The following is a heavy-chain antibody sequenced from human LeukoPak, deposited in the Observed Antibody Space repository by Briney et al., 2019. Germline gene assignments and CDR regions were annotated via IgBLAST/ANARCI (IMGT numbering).Heavy chain of an antibody. CDR2: ISTSGDGT. CDR1: GFTFSSYW. D-gene: IGHD1-26*01. V-gene: IGHV3-23*01. J-gene: IGHJ2*01. CDR3: AKNLLGSGAYSWYFDL. Sequence: GGSLRLSCAASGFTFSSYWMSWVRQTPGKGLEWVSSISTSGDGTVYADSVKGRVTISRDNSKNTLYLQMNSLRAEDTAVYSCAKNLLGSGAYSWYFDLWGRGTLVTVSS.